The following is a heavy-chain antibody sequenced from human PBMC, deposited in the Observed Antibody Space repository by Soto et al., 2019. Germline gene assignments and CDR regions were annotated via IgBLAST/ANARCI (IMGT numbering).Heavy chain of an antibody. Sequence: SETLSLTCSFSGDSVTSHYLTWIRQSPEKGLEWIGYMHHTGCSNYNPSLKSRLTISVDTSKNQFSLKLSSVTAADTAVYYCARGLSLNYGDYSDYWGQGTLVTVSS. CDR1: GDSVTSHY. CDR2: MHHTGCS. D-gene: IGHD4-17*01. V-gene: IGHV4-59*02. CDR3: ARGLSLNYGDYSDY. J-gene: IGHJ4*02.